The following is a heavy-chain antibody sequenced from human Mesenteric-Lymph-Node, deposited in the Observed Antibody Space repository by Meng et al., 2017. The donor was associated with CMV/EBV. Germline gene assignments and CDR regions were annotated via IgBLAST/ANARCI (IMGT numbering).Heavy chain of an antibody. CDR3: ARDYATNYYDSRGPGY. Sequence: ASVKVSCKASGYTFSNYGFTWVRQAPGQGLEWMGWISAHNGHTNYAQNLQGRVTMTTDTSTTKAYMELRGLRSDDTAVYYCARDYATNYYDSRGPGYWGQGTLVTVSS. D-gene: IGHD3-22*01. CDR2: ISAHNGHT. CDR1: GYTFSNYG. V-gene: IGHV1-18*04. J-gene: IGHJ4*02.